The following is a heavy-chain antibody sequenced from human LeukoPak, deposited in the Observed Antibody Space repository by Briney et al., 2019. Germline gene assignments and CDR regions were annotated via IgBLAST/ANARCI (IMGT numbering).Heavy chain of an antibody. V-gene: IGHV3-73*01. Sequence: GGSLRLSCAASGFTFSGSALHWVRQASGEGLEWVGRIRSTANGYATAYAASVKGRFTISRDDSKNTAYLQMDSLKTEDTAVYYCTGNYYGSGSYADFDYWGQGTLVTVSS. D-gene: IGHD3-10*01. J-gene: IGHJ4*02. CDR2: IRSTANGYAT. CDR1: GFTFSGSA. CDR3: TGNYYGSGSYADFDY.